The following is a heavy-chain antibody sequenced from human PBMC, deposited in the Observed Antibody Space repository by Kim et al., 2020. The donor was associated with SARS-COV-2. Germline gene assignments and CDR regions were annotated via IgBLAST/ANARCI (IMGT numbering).Heavy chain of an antibody. V-gene: IGHV4-34*01. CDR3: ARGLIRGPYTGYEQ. J-gene: IGHJ4*02. Sequence: NPSLKSRVTISVDTSKNQFSLKLNSVTAADTAVYYCARGLIRGPYTGYEQWGQGTLVTVSS. D-gene: IGHD5-12*01.